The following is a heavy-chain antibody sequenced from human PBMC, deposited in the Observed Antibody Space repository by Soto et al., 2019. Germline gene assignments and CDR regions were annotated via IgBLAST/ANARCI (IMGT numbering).Heavy chain of an antibody. CDR1: GGTFSSYA. V-gene: IGHV1-69*13. J-gene: IGHJ5*02. CDR2: IIPIFGTA. Sequence: VASVKVSCKASGGTFSSYAISWVRQAPGQGLEWMGGIIPIFGTANYAQKFQGRVTITADESTSTAYMELSSLRSEDTAVYYCARQRVVNGINNWFDPWGQGTLVTVSS. CDR3: ARQRVVNGINNWFDP. D-gene: IGHD3-3*01.